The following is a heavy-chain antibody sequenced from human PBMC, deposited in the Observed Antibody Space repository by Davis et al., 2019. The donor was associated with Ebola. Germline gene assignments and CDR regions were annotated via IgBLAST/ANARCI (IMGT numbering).Heavy chain of an antibody. V-gene: IGHV4-34*01. CDR3: ARGHISWFGVTYRFDP. CDR2: INHTGST. CDR1: GGSFSGYY. Sequence: PGGSLRLSCAVYGGSFSGYYWSWVRQPPGKGLEWIGEINHTGSTKYNPSLKRRVTISVDTSKNQFSLKLSSVTAADTAVYYCARGHISWFGVTYRFDPRGQGTLVTVSS. J-gene: IGHJ5*02. D-gene: IGHD3-10*01.